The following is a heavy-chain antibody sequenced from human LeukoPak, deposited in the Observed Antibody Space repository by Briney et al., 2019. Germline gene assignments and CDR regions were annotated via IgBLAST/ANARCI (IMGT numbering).Heavy chain of an antibody. Sequence: GGSLRLSCEASGFTFSSYSMNWVRQAPGKGLEWVSFISGSSSIIHYADSVKGRFTISRDNAKNSLYLQMNSLRVEDTAVYYCAKDRRDSGSYPDAFDIWGQGTMVTVSS. CDR2: ISGSSSII. J-gene: IGHJ3*02. CDR3: AKDRRDSGSYPDAFDI. V-gene: IGHV3-48*04. CDR1: GFTFSSYS. D-gene: IGHD1-26*01.